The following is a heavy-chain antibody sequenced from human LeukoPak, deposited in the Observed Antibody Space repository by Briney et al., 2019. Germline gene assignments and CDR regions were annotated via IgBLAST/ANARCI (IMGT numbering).Heavy chain of an antibody. D-gene: IGHD2-2*01. CDR2: INAGNGNT. J-gene: IGHJ5*02. CDR3: ARGGPAARGNNWFDP. V-gene: IGHV1-3*01. Sequence: ASVKVSCKASGYTFTSYAMHWVRQAPGQRLEWMGWINAGNGNTKYSQKFQGRVTITRDTSASTAYMELSSLRSEDTAVYYCARGGPAARGNNWFDPWGQGTLVTVSS. CDR1: GYTFTSYA.